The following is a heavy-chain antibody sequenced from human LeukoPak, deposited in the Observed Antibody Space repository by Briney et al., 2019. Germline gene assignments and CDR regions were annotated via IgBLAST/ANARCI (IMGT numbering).Heavy chain of an antibody. CDR1: GFTFSNYG. CDR3: AKGRGSSGYIYFDY. Sequence: GGSLRLSCAASGFTFSNYGMHWVRQAPGKGLEWVAFIRYDGSEKYFAESVKGRFTISRDNSKDMLHLQMNSQRAEDTAVYYCAKGRGSSGYIYFDYWGQGTLVTVSS. D-gene: IGHD6-19*01. J-gene: IGHJ4*02. CDR2: IRYDGSEK. V-gene: IGHV3-30*02.